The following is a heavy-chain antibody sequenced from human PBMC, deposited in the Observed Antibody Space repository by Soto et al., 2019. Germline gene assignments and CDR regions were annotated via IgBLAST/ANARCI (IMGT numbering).Heavy chain of an antibody. V-gene: IGHV6-1*01. D-gene: IGHD2-8*01. CDR2: TYYRSEWNN. J-gene: IGHJ5*02. CDR3: ARATHGAPWFDP. Sequence: PSQTLSLTCAISGDSVSSNSASWNWIRQSPSRGLEWLGRTYYRSEWNNEYAASVRTRIAINPDTSKNQFSLHLNSVTPEDSAVYFCARATHGAPWFDPWGQGTRVTVSS. CDR1: GDSVSSNSAS.